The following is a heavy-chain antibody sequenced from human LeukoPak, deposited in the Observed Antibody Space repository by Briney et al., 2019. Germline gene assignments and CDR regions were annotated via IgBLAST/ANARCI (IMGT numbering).Heavy chain of an antibody. CDR2: IYYSGST. CDR1: GDSISTSSYY. Sequence: SETLSLTCTVSGDSISTSSYYWGWIRQPPGKGLEWLGSIYYSGSTYYNPSLKSRVTISVDTSKNQFSLKLSSVTAADTAVYYCARDRRVGAEGIDPWGQGTLVTVSS. J-gene: IGHJ5*02. D-gene: IGHD1-26*01. V-gene: IGHV4-39*07. CDR3: ARDRRVGAEGIDP.